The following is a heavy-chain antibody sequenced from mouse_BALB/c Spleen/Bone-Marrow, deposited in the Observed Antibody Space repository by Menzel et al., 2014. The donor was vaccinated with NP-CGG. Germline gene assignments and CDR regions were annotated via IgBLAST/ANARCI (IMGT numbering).Heavy chain of an antibody. CDR1: GYSITRDYA. Sequence: EVQLQESGPGLVKPSQSLSLTRIVTGYSITRDYAWNWIRQFPGNKLEWIGYISYSGSTTYNPSLESRISITRDTSKNQFFLRLNSVTTEDTATYYCARSSSYDYDVGFAYWGQGTLVTVSA. V-gene: IGHV3-2*02. CDR2: ISYSGST. CDR3: ARSSSYDYDVGFAY. D-gene: IGHD2-4*01. J-gene: IGHJ3*01.